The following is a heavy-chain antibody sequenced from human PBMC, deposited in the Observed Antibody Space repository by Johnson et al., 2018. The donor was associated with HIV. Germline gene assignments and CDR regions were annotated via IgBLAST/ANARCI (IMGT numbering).Heavy chain of an antibody. D-gene: IGHD6-13*01. CDR1: GFTFDDYT. Sequence: VQLVESGGVVVQPGGSLRLSCAASGFTFDDYTMHWVRQAPGKGLEWVSLISWDGGSTYYADSVKGRFTISRDNSKNSLYLQMNSLRTEDTALYYCAKDSCPSSSSWYVRLDAFDIWGRGTMVTVSS. CDR3: AKDSCPSSSSWYVRLDAFDI. J-gene: IGHJ3*02. CDR2: ISWDGGST. V-gene: IGHV3-43*01.